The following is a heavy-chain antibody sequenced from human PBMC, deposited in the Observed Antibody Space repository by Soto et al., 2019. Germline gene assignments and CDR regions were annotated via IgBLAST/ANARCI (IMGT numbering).Heavy chain of an antibody. V-gene: IGHV3-23*01. CDR3: AKTSDYGGNSYFDY. Sequence: GGSLRLSCAASGFTFSSYAMSWVRQAPGKGLEWVSAISGSGGSTYYADSVKGRFTISRDNSKNTLYLQMNSLRAEDTAIYYCAKTSDYGGNSYFDYWGQGTLVTVSS. J-gene: IGHJ4*02. CDR1: GFTFSSYA. CDR2: ISGSGGST. D-gene: IGHD4-17*01.